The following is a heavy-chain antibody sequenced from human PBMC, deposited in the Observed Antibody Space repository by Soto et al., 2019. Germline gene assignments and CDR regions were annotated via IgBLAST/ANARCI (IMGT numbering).Heavy chain of an antibody. J-gene: IGHJ5*02. Sequence: SETLSLTCAVYGGSFSGYYWSWIRQPPGKGLEWIGEINHSGSTNYNPSLKSRVTISVDTSKNQFSLKPSSVTAADTAVYYCARFRYCSGGSCYLYWFDPWGQGTLVTVSS. CDR1: GGSFSGYY. V-gene: IGHV4-34*01. CDR2: INHSGST. CDR3: ARFRYCSGGSCYLYWFDP. D-gene: IGHD2-15*01.